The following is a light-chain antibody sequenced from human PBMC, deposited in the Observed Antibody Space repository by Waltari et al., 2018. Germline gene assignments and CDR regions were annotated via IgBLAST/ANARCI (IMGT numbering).Light chain of an antibody. V-gene: IGKV4-1*01. CDR1: QSVLYGSNNKHS. CDR2: WSS. CDR3: QQYYSLPT. Sequence: DIVMTQSPDSLAVSLGERAAINCKSSQSVLYGSNNKHSVAWYQQNPGQSPKLLIYWSSTRESGVPDRFSGGGSGTDFTLTISSLQADDVAIYYCQQYYSLPTFGGGTKVEI. J-gene: IGKJ4*01.